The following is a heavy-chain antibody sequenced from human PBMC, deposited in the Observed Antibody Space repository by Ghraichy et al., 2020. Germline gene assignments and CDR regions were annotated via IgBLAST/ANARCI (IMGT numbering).Heavy chain of an antibody. CDR3: ARVGRNYYDSSGFFDY. CDR1: GGSFSGYY. J-gene: IGHJ4*02. CDR2: INHSGST. D-gene: IGHD3-22*01. V-gene: IGHV4-34*01. Sequence: SETLSLTCAVYGGSFSGYYWSWIRQPPGKGLEWIGEINHSGSTNYNPSLKSRVTISVDTSKNQFSLKLSSVTAADTAVYYCARVGRNYYDSSGFFDYWGQGTLVTVSS.